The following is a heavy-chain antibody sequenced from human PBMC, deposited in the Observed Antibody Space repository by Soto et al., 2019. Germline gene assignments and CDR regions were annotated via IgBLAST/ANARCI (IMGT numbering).Heavy chain of an antibody. V-gene: IGHV1-69*02. CDR2: IIPILGIA. CDR3: ASPSGSNYYYYYMDV. Sequence: SGKVSCKASGGTFSSYTISWVRQAPGQGLEWMGRIIPILGIANYAQKFQGRVMITADKSTSTAYMELSSLRSEDTAVYYCASPSGSNYYYYYMDVWGKGTTVTVSS. CDR1: GGTFSSYT. D-gene: IGHD3-3*01. J-gene: IGHJ6*03.